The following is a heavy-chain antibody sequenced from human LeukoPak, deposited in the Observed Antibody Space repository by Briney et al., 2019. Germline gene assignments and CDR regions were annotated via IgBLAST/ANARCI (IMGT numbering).Heavy chain of an antibody. J-gene: IGHJ4*02. CDR1: GLTFSSYG. CDR3: AKRTGVGYVDY. CDR2: IWYDGSNK. Sequence: GGSLRLSCAASGLTFSSYGMHWVRQAPGKGLEWVAVIWYDGSNKYYADSVKGRFTISRDNSKNTLYLQMNSLRAEDTAVYYCAKRTGVGYVDYWGQGTLVTVSS. V-gene: IGHV3-33*06. D-gene: IGHD1-14*01.